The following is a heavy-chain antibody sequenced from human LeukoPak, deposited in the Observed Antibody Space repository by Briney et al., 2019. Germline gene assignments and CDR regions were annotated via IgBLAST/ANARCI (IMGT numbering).Heavy chain of an antibody. D-gene: IGHD4-23*01. CDR2: IYDTGTT. CDR1: GFTVSGNH. CDR3: AGYGGFSK. Sequence: GGSLRLSCAVSGFTVSGNHVTWVRQAPGKGLAWVSTIYDTGTTNYADSVKGRFTISRDNSKNTVYLQMNSLRAEDMAIYYCAGYGGFSKWGQGTHVTVSS. V-gene: IGHV3-53*01. J-gene: IGHJ4*02.